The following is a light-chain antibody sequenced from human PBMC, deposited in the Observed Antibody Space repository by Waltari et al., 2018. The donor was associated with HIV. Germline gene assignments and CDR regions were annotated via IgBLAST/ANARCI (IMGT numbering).Light chain of an antibody. CDR1: QTVSSY. J-gene: IGKJ5*01. V-gene: IGKV3-11*01. CDR3: QQRSNWAPT. Sequence: DIVLTQFPATLYLSPGERATLSCRASQTVSSYLAWYPQKPGQAPRLLIYYASNRAAGIPARFSGSGSGTDFTLTISSLETEDFAVYYCQQRSNWAPTFGQGTRLDIK. CDR2: YAS.